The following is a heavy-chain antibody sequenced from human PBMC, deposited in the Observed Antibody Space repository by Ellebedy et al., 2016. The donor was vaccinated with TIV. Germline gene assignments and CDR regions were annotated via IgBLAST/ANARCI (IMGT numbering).Heavy chain of an antibody. J-gene: IGHJ4*02. Sequence: PGGSLRLSCAASGFTFNDYPMTWVRQAPGKGLEWVSGISSSGSNTYYADSVRGRFTISRDSSKNTLFLQMNSLKHEDTAVFYCARANSYRFDYWGQGTLVTVSS. CDR2: ISSSGSNT. D-gene: IGHD5-18*01. V-gene: IGHV3-23*01. CDR3: ARANSYRFDY. CDR1: GFTFNDYP.